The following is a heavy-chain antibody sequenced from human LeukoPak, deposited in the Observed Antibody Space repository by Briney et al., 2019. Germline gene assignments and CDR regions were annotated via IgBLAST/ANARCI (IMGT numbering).Heavy chain of an antibody. CDR3: ARVDLGYCSSTSCSY. CDR1: GFTFSSYA. D-gene: IGHD2-2*01. CDR2: LSGSSGST. J-gene: IGHJ4*02. V-gene: IGHV3-23*01. Sequence: PGGSLRLSCAASGFTFSSYAMSWVRQAPGKGLEWVSHLSGSSGSTYYADSVKGRFTISRDNSKNTLYLQMNSLRAEDTAVYYCARVDLGYCSSTSCSYWGQGTLVTVSS.